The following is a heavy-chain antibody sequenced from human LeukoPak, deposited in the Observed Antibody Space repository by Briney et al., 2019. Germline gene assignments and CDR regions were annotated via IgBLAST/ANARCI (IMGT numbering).Heavy chain of an antibody. J-gene: IGHJ4*02. CDR3: AKAGALAVAGNFDY. Sequence: PGGSLRLSCAASGFTFSSYAMSWVRQAPGKGLEWVSAISGSGGSTYYADSVKDRFTISRDNSKNTLYLQMNSLRAEDTAVYYCAKAGALAVAGNFDYWGQGTLVTVSS. CDR2: ISGSGGST. D-gene: IGHD6-19*01. CDR1: GFTFSSYA. V-gene: IGHV3-23*01.